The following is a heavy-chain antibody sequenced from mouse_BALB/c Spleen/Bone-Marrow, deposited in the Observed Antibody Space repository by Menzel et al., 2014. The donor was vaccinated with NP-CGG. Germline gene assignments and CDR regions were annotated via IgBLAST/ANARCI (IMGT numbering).Heavy chain of an antibody. Sequence: EVKLVESGGGLVQPGGSRKLSCAASGFTFSSFGMHWVRQAPEKGXEWVAYISSGSSTIFYADTVKGRFTISRDNPKNTLFLQITSLRSEDTAIYYCTRGGNWEDFDYWGQGTTLTVSS. V-gene: IGHV5-17*02. CDR2: ISSGSSTI. CDR1: GFTFSSFG. CDR3: TRGGNWEDFDY. D-gene: IGHD4-1*01. J-gene: IGHJ2*01.